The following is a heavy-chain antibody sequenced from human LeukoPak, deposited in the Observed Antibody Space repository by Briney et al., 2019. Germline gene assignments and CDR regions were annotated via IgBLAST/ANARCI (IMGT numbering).Heavy chain of an antibody. CDR2: IYYSGST. CDR3: ARGGLRQALGY. CDR1: GGSISSYY. J-gene: IGHJ4*02. V-gene: IGHV4-59*01. D-gene: IGHD5-12*01. Sequence: SETLSLTCTVSGGSISSYYWSWIRQPPGKGLEWIGYIYYSGSTNYNPSLKSRVTISVDTSKNQFSLKLSSVTAADTAVYYCARGGLRQALGYWGQGTLVTVSS.